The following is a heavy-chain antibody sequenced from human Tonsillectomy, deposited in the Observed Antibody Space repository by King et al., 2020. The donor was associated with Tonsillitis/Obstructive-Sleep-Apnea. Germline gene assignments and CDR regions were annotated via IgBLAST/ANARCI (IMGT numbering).Heavy chain of an antibody. V-gene: IGHV4-59*01. CDR3: ASSYDFWSGYYWYFDL. CDR2: IYYSGST. J-gene: IGHJ2*01. CDR1: GGSISSYY. Sequence: VQLQESGPGLVKPSETLSLTCTVFGGSISSYYWSWIRQPPGKGLEWIGYIYYSGSTNYNPSLKSRVAISGDTSKNQFSLKLSSVTAADTAGYYCASSYDFWSGYYWYFDLWGRGTLVTVSS. D-gene: IGHD3-3*01.